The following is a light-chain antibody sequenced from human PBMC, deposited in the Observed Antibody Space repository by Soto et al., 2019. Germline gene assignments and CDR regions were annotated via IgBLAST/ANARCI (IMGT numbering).Light chain of an antibody. CDR3: RQSYSAPTT. CDR2: AAA. J-gene: IGKJ4*01. V-gene: IGKV1-39*01. Sequence: DIKMTQSPSSLSASVGDRVTITCRASETISNYLNWYQQKSGQAPKLLIYAAASLQSGVPSRFSGSGSGTDFTLTITTLQPADFATYYCRQSYSAPTTFGGRTKVDIK. CDR1: ETISNY.